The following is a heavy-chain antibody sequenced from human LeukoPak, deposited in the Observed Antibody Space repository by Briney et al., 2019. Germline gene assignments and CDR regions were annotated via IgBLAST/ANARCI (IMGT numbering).Heavy chain of an antibody. CDR1: GFAFSNTG. D-gene: IGHD4-17*01. CDR2: ISPTGEGI. V-gene: IGHV3-23*01. CDR3: ARDAGGAWPFDY. Sequence: GGSLRLSCATSGFAFSNTGMTWVRQAPGRGLEWVSTISPTGEGIHYADSVKGRFTISRGNSKNTMSLEMNSLRADDTGTYYCARDAGGAWPFDYWGQGTRVIVSS. J-gene: IGHJ4*02.